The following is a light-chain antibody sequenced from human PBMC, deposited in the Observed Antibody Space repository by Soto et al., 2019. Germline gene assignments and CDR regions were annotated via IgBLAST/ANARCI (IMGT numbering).Light chain of an antibody. CDR2: DAS. CDR1: QSVSSY. CDR3: QQRSNWPIT. V-gene: IGKV3-11*01. J-gene: IGKJ5*01. Sequence: EIVLTQSPSNLSLSPGEIATLSCRASQSVSSYLAWYQQKPGQAPRLLIYDASNRATGIPARFSGSGSGTDFTLTISILEPEDFAVYYCQQRSNWPITFGQGTRLEI.